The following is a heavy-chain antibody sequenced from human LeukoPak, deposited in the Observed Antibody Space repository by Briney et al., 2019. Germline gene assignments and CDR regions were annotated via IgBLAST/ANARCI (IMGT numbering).Heavy chain of an antibody. J-gene: IGHJ4*02. V-gene: IGHV3-21*01. CDR2: IDYDSSHI. CDR1: GFTFSNSA. D-gene: IGHD3-9*01. CDR3: ARDPLRYLRVGHYDY. Sequence: PGGSLRLSCAASGFTFSNSAMNWVRQAPGKGLEWVSSIDYDSSHIYYAASVRGRFTISRDNARNSVYLQMNSLRVGDTAVYYCARDPLRYLRVGHYDYWGQGTLVAVSS.